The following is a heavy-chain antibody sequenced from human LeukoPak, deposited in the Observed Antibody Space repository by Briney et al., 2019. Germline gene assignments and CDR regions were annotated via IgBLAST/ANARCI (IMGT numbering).Heavy chain of an antibody. D-gene: IGHD2-2*01. J-gene: IGHJ6*03. Sequence: GRSLRLSCAASGFTFSSYGMHWVRQAPGKGLEWVAVISYDGSNKYYADSVKGRFTISRDNSKNTLYLQMNSLRAEDTAVYYCARSFYGHDPYYCYMDVWGKGTTVTVSS. CDR1: GFTFSSYG. CDR3: ARSFYGHDPYYCYMDV. V-gene: IGHV3-30*03. CDR2: ISYDGSNK.